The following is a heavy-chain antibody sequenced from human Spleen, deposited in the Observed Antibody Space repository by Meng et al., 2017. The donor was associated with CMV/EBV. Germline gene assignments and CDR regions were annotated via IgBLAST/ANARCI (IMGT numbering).Heavy chain of an antibody. Sequence: GGSLRLSCAASGFTFSNAWMSWVRQAPGKGLEWVSVIYSSASKTHYADSVKGRFTISRDDSKNTLYLQMNSLRGEDTAVYYCAKSPGGNTYGSPDYWGQGTLVTVSS. V-gene: IGHV3-23*03. D-gene: IGHD5-18*01. CDR2: IYSSASKT. CDR1: GFTFSNAW. CDR3: AKSPGGNTYGSPDY. J-gene: IGHJ4*02.